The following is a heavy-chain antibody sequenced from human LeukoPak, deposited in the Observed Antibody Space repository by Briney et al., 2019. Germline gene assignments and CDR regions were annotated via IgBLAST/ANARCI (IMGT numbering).Heavy chain of an antibody. CDR1: GGSISSGGYY. V-gene: IGHV4-30-2*01. D-gene: IGHD3-3*01. Sequence: SETLSLTCTVSGGSISSGGYYWSWIRQPPGKGLEWSGYIYHSGSTYYNPSLKSRVTISVDRSKNQFSLKLSSVTAADTAVYYCARPHYDFQDAFDIWGQGTMVTVSS. CDR3: ARPHYDFQDAFDI. CDR2: IYHSGST. J-gene: IGHJ3*02.